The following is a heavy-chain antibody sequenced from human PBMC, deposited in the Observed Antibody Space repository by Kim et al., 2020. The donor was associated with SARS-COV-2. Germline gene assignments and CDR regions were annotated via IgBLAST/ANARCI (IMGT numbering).Heavy chain of an antibody. J-gene: IGHJ5*02. D-gene: IGHD6-13*01. Sequence: SQTLSLTCTVSGGSISSSSYYWGWIRQPPGKGLEWIGSIYYSGSTYYNPSLKSRVTISVDTSKNQFSLKLSSVTAADTAVYYCARSPIAAAPRRFDPWGQGTLVTVSS. CDR3: ARSPIAAAPRRFDP. CDR2: IYYSGST. CDR1: GGSISSSSYY. V-gene: IGHV4-39*07.